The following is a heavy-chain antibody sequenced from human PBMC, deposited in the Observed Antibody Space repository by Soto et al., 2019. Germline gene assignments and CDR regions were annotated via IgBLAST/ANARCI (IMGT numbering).Heavy chain of an antibody. CDR2: ISGSGGST. D-gene: IGHD2-2*01. Sequence: GGSLRLSCAASGFTFSSYAMSWVRQAPGKGLEWVSAISGSGGSTYYADSVKGRFTISRDNSKDTLYLQMNSLRAEDTAVYYCAKVPTCSSTSCYAAWFDPWGQGTLVTVSS. V-gene: IGHV3-23*01. CDR1: GFTFSSYA. J-gene: IGHJ5*02. CDR3: AKVPTCSSTSCYAAWFDP.